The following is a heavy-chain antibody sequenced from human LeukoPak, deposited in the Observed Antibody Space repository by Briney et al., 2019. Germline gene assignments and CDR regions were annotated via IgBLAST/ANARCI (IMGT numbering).Heavy chain of an antibody. D-gene: IGHD5-18*01. CDR2: IYYSGST. Sequence: SETLSLTCTVSGGSISSSSYYWSWIRQPPGKGLEWIGYIYYSGSTNYNPSLKSRVTISVDTSKNQFSLKLSSVTAADTAVYYCARRVGYSYGPNWFDPWGQGTLVTVSS. CDR1: GGSISSSSYY. CDR3: ARRVGYSYGPNWFDP. J-gene: IGHJ5*02. V-gene: IGHV4-61*05.